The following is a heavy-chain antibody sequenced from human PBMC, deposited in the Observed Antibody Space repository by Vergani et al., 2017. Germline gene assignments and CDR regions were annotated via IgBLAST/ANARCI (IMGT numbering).Heavy chain of an antibody. Sequence: QVQLQESGPGLVKPSETLSLTCAVSGYSISSGYYWGWIRQPPGKGLEWIGSIYHSGSTYYNPSLKSRVTISVDTHKNQFSLKLSSVTAADTAVYYCASGVIGYSSSWYDWFDPWGQGTLVTVSS. D-gene: IGHD6-13*01. CDR2: IYHSGST. CDR3: ASGVIGYSSSWYDWFDP. V-gene: IGHV4-38-2*01. CDR1: GYSISSGYY. J-gene: IGHJ5*02.